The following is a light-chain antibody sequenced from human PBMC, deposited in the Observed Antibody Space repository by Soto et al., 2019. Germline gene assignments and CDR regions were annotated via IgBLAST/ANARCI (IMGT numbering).Light chain of an antibody. CDR1: QYVSNK. CDR2: GAS. Sequence: EIVMTQSPATLSVSPGETATLSCRASQYVSNKVAWYQQKPGQAPRLLILGASTRATGVPARFSGSGSGTEFTLSISSLQSEDFAVYYCQQRVDWPLTFGGGTRVQI. J-gene: IGKJ4*01. CDR3: QQRVDWPLT. V-gene: IGKV3-15*01.